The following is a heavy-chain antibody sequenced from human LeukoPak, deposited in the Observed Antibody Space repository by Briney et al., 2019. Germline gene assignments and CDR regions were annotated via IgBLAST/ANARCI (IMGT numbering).Heavy chain of an antibody. J-gene: IGHJ1*01. V-gene: IGHV3-48*03. CDR2: ISTSGSTI. CDR3: AGYGDRTEYFQR. D-gene: IGHD4-17*01. CDR1: GFTFSSYE. Sequence: PGGSLRLSCAASGFTFSSYEMNWVRQAPGKGLEWVSYISTSGSTIFYADSVKGRFTTSRDNAKNSLYLQMNSLRAEDTAVYYCAGYGDRTEYFQRWGQGTLVTVSS.